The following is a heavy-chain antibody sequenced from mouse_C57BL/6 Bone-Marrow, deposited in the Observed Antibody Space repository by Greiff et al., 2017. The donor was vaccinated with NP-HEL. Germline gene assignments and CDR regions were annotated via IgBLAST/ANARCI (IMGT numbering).Heavy chain of an antibody. D-gene: IGHD1-1*01. CDR3: ARSPLITTVVEVDY. V-gene: IGHV1-81*01. CDR2: IYPRSGNT. CDR1: GYTFTSYG. Sequence: VKVVESGAELARPGASVKLSCKASGYTFTSYGISWVKQRTGQGLEWIGEIYPRSGNTYYNEKFKGKATLTADKSSSTAYMELRSLTSEDSAVYFCARSPLITTVVEVDYWGQGTTLTVSS. J-gene: IGHJ2*01.